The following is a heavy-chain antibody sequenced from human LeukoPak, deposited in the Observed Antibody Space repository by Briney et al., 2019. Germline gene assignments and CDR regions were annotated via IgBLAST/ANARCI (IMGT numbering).Heavy chain of an antibody. Sequence: GESLKIYCKGSGYIFTSYWIGWVRQMPGKGLEWMGIIYPGDSDTRYSPSFQGQVTISADKSISTAYLQWSSLKASDTAMYYCARHPISSSWHPDYYYGMDVWGQGTTVTVSS. V-gene: IGHV5-51*01. CDR3: ARHPISSSWHPDYYYGMDV. J-gene: IGHJ6*02. CDR1: GYIFTSYW. D-gene: IGHD6-13*01. CDR2: IYPGDSDT.